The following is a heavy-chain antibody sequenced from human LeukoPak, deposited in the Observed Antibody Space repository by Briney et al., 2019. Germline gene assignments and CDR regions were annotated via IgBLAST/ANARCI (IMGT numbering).Heavy chain of an antibody. V-gene: IGHV3-23*01. CDR1: GFTFSSYA. CDR3: AKQARYSSSWYMDY. J-gene: IGHJ4*02. CDR2: ISGSGGST. Sequence: GGSLRLSCAASGFTFSSYAMSWVRQAPGKGLEWVSAISGSGGSTYYADSVKGRFTISRDNSKNTLYLQMNSLRAEGTAVYYCAKQARYSSSWYMDYWGQGTLVTVSS. D-gene: IGHD6-13*01.